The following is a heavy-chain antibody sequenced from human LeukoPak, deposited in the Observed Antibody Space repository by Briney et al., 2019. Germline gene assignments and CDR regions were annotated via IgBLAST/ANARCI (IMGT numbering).Heavy chain of an antibody. CDR2: ISSNGGST. CDR3: AREGSTSGWDWFDP. J-gene: IGHJ5*02. CDR1: GFTFSSYA. Sequence: GGSLRLSCAASGFTFSSYAMHWVRQAPGKGLEYVSAISSNGGSTYYANSVKGRFTISRDNSKNTLYLQMGSLRAEDMAVYYCAREGSTSGWDWFDPWGQGTLVTVSS. V-gene: IGHV3-64*01. D-gene: IGHD6-19*01.